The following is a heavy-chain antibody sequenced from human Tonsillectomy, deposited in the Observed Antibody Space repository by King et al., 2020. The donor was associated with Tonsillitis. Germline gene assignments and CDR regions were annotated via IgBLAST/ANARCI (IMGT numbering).Heavy chain of an antibody. CDR2: IIPILDIA. D-gene: IGHD4-23*01. Sequence: VQLVESGAEVKKPGSSVKVSCKAPGGTFSSYGISWVRQAPGQGLEWMGRIIPILDIADYAQKFQGRVTITADKSTSTAYMELSSLRSEDTAVYYCARNHGGNSDYWGQGTLVTVSS. J-gene: IGHJ4*02. CDR1: GGTFSSYG. V-gene: IGHV1-69*09. CDR3: ARNHGGNSDY.